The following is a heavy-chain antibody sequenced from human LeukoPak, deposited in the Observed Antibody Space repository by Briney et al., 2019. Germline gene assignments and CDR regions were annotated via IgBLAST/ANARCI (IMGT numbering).Heavy chain of an antibody. CDR3: AKGSGTFDY. V-gene: IGHV3-23*01. CDR1: GFTFSSSA. J-gene: IGHJ4*02. CDR2: ISASGGST. Sequence: GGSLRPSCAASGFTFSSSAMSWVRQAPGKGLEWVSAISASGGSTDYADSVKGRFTISRDNSKNTLYLQMNRLRAEDTAEYYCAKGSGTFDYWGQGTLVTVSS.